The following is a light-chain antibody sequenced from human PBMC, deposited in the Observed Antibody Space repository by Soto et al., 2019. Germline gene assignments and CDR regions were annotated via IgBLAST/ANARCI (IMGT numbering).Light chain of an antibody. J-gene: IGKJ3*01. V-gene: IGKV1-39*01. CDR2: GAS. CDR3: QQSSGGPPFT. CDR1: QSINIC. Sequence: DIQMTQSPSSLSASVGDRVTIACRASQSINICLNWYQQKPGKAPKLLIYGASSLQSGVPSRFSAAGSGTDFNLSITSLQPEDFGTYYCQQSSGGPPFTFGPGTTVDIK.